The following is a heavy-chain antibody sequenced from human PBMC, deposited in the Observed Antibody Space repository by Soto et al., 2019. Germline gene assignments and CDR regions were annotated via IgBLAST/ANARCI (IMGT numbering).Heavy chain of an antibody. D-gene: IGHD1-1*01. Sequence: QVQLVESGGGLVKPGGSLRLSCAASGFTFSDFYMSWIRQAPGKGLEWISYISSGSTNIFYADSVKGRFTVSRDNAKNSVYRQMDSLRAEDTAVYYCARERNAAGSDYWGQGTLVTVSS. J-gene: IGHJ4*02. CDR1: GFTFSDFY. CDR3: ARERNAAGSDY. CDR2: ISSGSTNI. V-gene: IGHV3-11*01.